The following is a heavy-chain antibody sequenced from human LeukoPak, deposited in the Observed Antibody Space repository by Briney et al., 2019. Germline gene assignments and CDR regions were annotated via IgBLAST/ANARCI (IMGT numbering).Heavy chain of an antibody. D-gene: IGHD3-3*01. CDR2: IIPIFGTA. V-gene: IGHV1-69*05. CDR1: GGTFSSYA. CDR3: ARGVFSVGVVLDY. Sequence: SVKVSCKASGGTFSSYAISWVRQAPGQGLEWMGRIIPIFGTANYAQKFQGRVTITTDESTSTAYMELSSLRSEDTAVYYCARGVFSVGVVLDYWGQGTLVTVSS. J-gene: IGHJ4*02.